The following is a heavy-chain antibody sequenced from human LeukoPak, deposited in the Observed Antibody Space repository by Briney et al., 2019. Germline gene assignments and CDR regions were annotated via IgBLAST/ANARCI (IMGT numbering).Heavy chain of an antibody. J-gene: IGHJ3*02. D-gene: IGHD2-2*01. Sequence: SQTLSLTCTVSGGSISSGGYYWSWIRQHPGKGLEWIGYIYYSGSTYYNPSLKSRVTISVDTSKNQFSLKLSSVTAADTAVYYCARDLKYQLTNPGAFDIWGQGTMVTVSS. CDR3: ARDLKYQLTNPGAFDI. CDR1: GGSISSGGYY. CDR2: IYYSGST. V-gene: IGHV4-31*03.